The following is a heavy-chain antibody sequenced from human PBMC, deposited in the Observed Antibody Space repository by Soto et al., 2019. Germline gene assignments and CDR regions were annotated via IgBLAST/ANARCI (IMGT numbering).Heavy chain of an antibody. CDR1: GYTFTGYY. Sequence: QVQLVQSGAEVKKPGASVKVSCKASGYTFTGYYMHWVRQAPGQGLEWMGWINPNSGGTNYAQKFQGRVTMTRDTSISTAYMELSRLRSDDTAVYYCARDIVVVPAAIYQLYYYYGMDVWGQGTTVTVSS. J-gene: IGHJ6*02. V-gene: IGHV1-2*02. D-gene: IGHD2-2*02. CDR2: INPNSGGT. CDR3: ARDIVVVPAAIYQLYYYYGMDV.